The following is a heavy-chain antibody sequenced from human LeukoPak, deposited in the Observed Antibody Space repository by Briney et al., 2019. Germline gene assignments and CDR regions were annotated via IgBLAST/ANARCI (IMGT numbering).Heavy chain of an antibody. CDR3: ARDGGTAAVGTHHFDY. Sequence: GGSLRLSCAASGFTFSSYSMNWVRQAPGKRLEWVSYINKSSSAKYYADSVKGRFTISRDNAKNSLYLQMNSLRAGDTAVYYCARDGGTAAVGTHHFDYWGQGTLVTVSS. J-gene: IGHJ4*02. CDR1: GFTFSSYS. CDR2: INKSSSAK. V-gene: IGHV3-48*01. D-gene: IGHD6-13*01.